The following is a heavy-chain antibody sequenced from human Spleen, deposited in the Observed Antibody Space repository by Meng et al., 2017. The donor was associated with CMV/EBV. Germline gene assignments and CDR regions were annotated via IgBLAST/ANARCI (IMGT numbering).Heavy chain of an antibody. CDR2: IYYSGST. J-gene: IGHJ4*02. V-gene: IGHV4-61*01. CDR1: GGSVSSGSYY. Sequence: LTCTVSGGSVSSGSYYWSWIRQPPGKGLEWIGYIYYSGSTNYNPSLKSRVTISVDTSKNQFSLKLSSVTAADTAVYYCARGGSGWCDYWGQGTLVTVSS. CDR3: ARGGSGWCDY. D-gene: IGHD6-19*01.